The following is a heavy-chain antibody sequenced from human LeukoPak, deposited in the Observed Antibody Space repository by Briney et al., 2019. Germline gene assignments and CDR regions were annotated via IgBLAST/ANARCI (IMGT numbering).Heavy chain of an antibody. J-gene: IGHJ3*02. V-gene: IGHV3-48*04. CDR3: ARKVDAFDI. Sequence: GGSLRLSCAASGFTVSSNYMSWVRQAPGKGLEWVSYISGSSSTIYYADSVKGRFTISRDNAKNSLYLQMNSLRAEDTAVYYCARKVDAFDIWGQGTMVTVSS. CDR2: ISGSSSTI. CDR1: GFTVSSNY.